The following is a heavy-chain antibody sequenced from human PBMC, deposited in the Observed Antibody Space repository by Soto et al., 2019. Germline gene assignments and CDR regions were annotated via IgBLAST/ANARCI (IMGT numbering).Heavy chain of an antibody. D-gene: IGHD1-26*01. CDR3: ARGGATDFDY. J-gene: IGHJ4*02. Sequence: EVQLVESGGGLVQPGGSLRLSCAASGFPVSSDHMSWVRQAPGKGLEWVSLIYSGGSTNYPDSVEGRFTNSRDNSKNTVHLQMNSLRAEDTAVYYCARGGATDFDYWGQGTLVTVST. V-gene: IGHV3-66*01. CDR1: GFPVSSDH. CDR2: IYSGGST.